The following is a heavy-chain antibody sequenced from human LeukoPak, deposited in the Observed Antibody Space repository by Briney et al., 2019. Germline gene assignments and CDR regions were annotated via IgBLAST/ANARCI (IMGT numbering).Heavy chain of an antibody. CDR2: FDPEDGET. CDR1: GYTLTELS. D-gene: IGHD1-26*01. J-gene: IGHJ4*02. Sequence: ASVNVSCKVSGYTLTELSMHWVRQAPGKGLEWMGGFDPEDGETINAQKFQGRVTMTEDTSTDTAYMELSSLRSEDTAVYYCATGRWYSGSYYVTPDYWGQGTLVTVSS. CDR3: ATGRWYSGSYYVTPDY. V-gene: IGHV1-24*01.